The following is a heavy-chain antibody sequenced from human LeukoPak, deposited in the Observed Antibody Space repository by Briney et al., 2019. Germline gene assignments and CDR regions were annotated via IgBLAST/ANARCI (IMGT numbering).Heavy chain of an antibody. D-gene: IGHD4-17*01. Sequence: ASVKVSCKASGYTFTNYYIHWVRQAPGQGLEWMGLINPGGDNTDYAQNFQGRVTMTRDTSTSTVYMGLSSLRSEDTAVYYCARDMTTVTTSFEAFDIWGQGTMVTVSS. CDR1: GYTFTNYY. V-gene: IGHV1-46*01. CDR2: INPGGDNT. J-gene: IGHJ3*02. CDR3: ARDMTTVTTSFEAFDI.